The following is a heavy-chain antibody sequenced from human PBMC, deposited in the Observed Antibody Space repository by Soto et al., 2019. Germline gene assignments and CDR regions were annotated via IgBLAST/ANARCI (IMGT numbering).Heavy chain of an antibody. J-gene: IGHJ5*02. CDR2: IYYSGST. D-gene: IGHD4-17*01. CDR1: GGSVSSGSYY. V-gene: IGHV4-61*01. Sequence: QVQLQESGPGLVKPSETLSLTCTVSGGSVSSGSYYWSWIRQPPGKGLEWIGYIYYSGSTNYNPSLKSRVTISVDTSKNQFSLKLSSVTAGDTAVYYCARVYDCGDYGVYNWFDPWGQGTPVTVSS. CDR3: ARVYDCGDYGVYNWFDP.